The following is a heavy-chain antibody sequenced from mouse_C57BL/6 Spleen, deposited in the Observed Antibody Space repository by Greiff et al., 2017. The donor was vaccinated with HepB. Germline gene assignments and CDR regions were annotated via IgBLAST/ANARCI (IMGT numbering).Heavy chain of an antibody. CDR3: ARGVVAGAMDY. J-gene: IGHJ4*01. Sequence: QVQLQQFGAELVKPGASVKISCKASGYAFSSYWMNWVKQRPGKGLEWIGQIYPGDGDTNYNGKFKGKATLTADKSSSTAYMQLSSLTSEDSAVYFCARGVVAGAMDYWGQGTSVTVSS. CDR1: GYAFSSYW. V-gene: IGHV1-80*01. CDR2: IYPGDGDT. D-gene: IGHD1-1*01.